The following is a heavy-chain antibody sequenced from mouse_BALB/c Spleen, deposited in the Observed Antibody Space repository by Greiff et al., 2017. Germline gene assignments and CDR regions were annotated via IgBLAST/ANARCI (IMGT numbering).Heavy chain of an antibody. CDR3: ARSSIYDGYLYAMDY. CDR1: GFNIKDTY. CDR2: IDPANGNT. J-gene: IGHJ4*01. D-gene: IGHD2-3*01. V-gene: IGHV14-3*02. Sequence: VQLQQSGAELVKPGASVKLSCTASGFNIKDTYMHWVKQRPEQGLEWIGRIDPANGNTIYDPKFQGKASITADTSSNTAYLQLSSLTSEDTAVYYCARSSIYDGYLYAMDYGGQGTSVTVSS.